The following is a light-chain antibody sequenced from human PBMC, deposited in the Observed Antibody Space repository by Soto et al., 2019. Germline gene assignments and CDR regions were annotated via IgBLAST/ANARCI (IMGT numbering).Light chain of an antibody. CDR2: DAS. J-gene: IGKJ2*01. CDR1: QSVGGY. CDR3: QQRAHWPHA. V-gene: IGKV3-11*01. Sequence: EVVLTQSPATLSLSPGESATLSCRASQSVGGYLVWYQQTPGQAPRLLIHDASTRATGIPARFSGSGSGTDFTLIISSLEPEDSAVYYCQQRAHWPHAFGQGTKLEIK.